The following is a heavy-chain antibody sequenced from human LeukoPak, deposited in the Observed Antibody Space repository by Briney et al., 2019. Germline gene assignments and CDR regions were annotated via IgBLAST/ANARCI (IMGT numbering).Heavy chain of an antibody. CDR2: ISGSGGST. V-gene: IGHV3-23*01. D-gene: IGHD6-19*01. J-gene: IGHJ4*02. CDR3: ARDLGYSSGPNY. Sequence: GGSLRLSCAASGFTFSSYAMSWVRQAPGKGLEWVSAISGSGGSTYYADSVKGRFTISRDNSKNSLYLQMNSLRAEDTAVYYCARDLGYSSGPNYWGQGTRVTVSS. CDR1: GFTFSSYA.